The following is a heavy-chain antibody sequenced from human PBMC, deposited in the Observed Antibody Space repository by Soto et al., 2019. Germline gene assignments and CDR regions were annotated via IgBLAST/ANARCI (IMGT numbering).Heavy chain of an antibody. J-gene: IGHJ4*02. V-gene: IGHV4-59*12. Sequence: SSETLSLTCTVSGGSISSYYWSWIRQPPGKGLEWIGYISHSGSTYFNPSLKSRVTISVDRSKNQFSLKLSSVTAADTAVYYCARGGLLPDYWGQGTLVTVSS. CDR3: ARGGLLPDY. CDR1: GGSISSYY. CDR2: ISHSGST. D-gene: IGHD6-19*01.